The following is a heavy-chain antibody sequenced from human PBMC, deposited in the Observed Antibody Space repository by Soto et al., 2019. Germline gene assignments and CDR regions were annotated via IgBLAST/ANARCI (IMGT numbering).Heavy chain of an antibody. V-gene: IGHV4-30-2*01. CDR2: TYHSGST. J-gene: IGHJ6*02. D-gene: IGHD2-2*01. CDR1: GGSSISGGYC. CDR3: ARSYCSSTSCSPHGMDV. Sequence: TQPHTCAVSGGSSISGGYCWSWIRQPPGKGLEWIGYTYHSGSTYYNPSLKSRVTISVDRSKNQFSLKLSSVTAADTAVYYCARSYCSSTSCSPHGMDVWGQGTTVTVSS.